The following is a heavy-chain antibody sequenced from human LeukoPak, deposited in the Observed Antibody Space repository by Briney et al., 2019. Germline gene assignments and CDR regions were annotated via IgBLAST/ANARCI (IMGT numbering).Heavy chain of an antibody. J-gene: IGHJ4*02. D-gene: IGHD3-10*01. V-gene: IGHV3-23*01. CDR2: ITGSGGST. CDR3: ARELFDFDY. Sequence: GGSLRLSCAPSGFAFDNFAMTWVRQAPGKGLEWVSEITGSGGSTYYADSVKGRFTISRDNSKNTLYLQMNSLRAEDTAIYYCARELFDFDYWGQGTLVTVSS. CDR1: GFAFDNFA.